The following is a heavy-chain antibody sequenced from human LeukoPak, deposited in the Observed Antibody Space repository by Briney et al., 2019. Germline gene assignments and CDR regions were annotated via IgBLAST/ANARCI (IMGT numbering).Heavy chain of an antibody. CDR2: ISYDGSNK. V-gene: IGHV3-30-3*01. D-gene: IGHD4-17*01. CDR1: GFTFSSYA. J-gene: IGHJ6*02. Sequence: GGSLRLSCAASGFTFSSYAMHWVRQAPGKGLEWVAVISYDGSNKYYADSVKGRFTISRDNSKNTLYLQMNSLRAEDTAVYYCAASSDYGDYETYYYGMDVWGQGTTVTVSS. CDR3: AASSDYGDYETYYYGMDV.